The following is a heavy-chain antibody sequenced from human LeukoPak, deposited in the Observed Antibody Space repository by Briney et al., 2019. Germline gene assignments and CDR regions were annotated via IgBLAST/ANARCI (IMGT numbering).Heavy chain of an antibody. CDR2: IYPGDSDT. D-gene: IGHD3-9*01. Sequence: GESLKISCEGSGYSFTSYWIGWVRQMPGKGLEWMGIIYPGDSDTRYSPSFQGQVTISTDKSISTAYLQWSSLKASDTAMYYCATPYDYDILTFGYWGQGTLVTVSS. CDR3: ATPYDYDILTFGY. V-gene: IGHV5-51*01. J-gene: IGHJ4*02. CDR1: GYSFTSYW.